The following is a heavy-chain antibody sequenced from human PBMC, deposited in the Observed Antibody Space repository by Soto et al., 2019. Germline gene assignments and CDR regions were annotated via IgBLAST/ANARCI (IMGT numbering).Heavy chain of an antibody. D-gene: IGHD2-15*01. Sequence: GGSLRLSCAASGFTFSSYSMNWVRQAPGKGLEWVSYISSSSSTIYYADSVKGRFTISRDNAKNSLYLQMNSLRAEDTAVYYCASVRHCSGGSCYGFYYYYYMDVWGKGTTVTVSS. J-gene: IGHJ6*03. CDR1: GFTFSSYS. V-gene: IGHV3-48*01. CDR3: ASVRHCSGGSCYGFYYYYYMDV. CDR2: ISSSSSTI.